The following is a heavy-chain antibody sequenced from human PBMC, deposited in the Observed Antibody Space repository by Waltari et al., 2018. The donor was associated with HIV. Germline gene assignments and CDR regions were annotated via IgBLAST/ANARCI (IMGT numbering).Heavy chain of an antibody. CDR2: IIWNGGDI. Sequence: EVQLLESGGGVVQPGGSLRLSCAASGFTFDGYSMHWVRQPPGKGLEWVSFIIWNGGDIDYADSGKGRFTISRDNTKNSLYLQMNSLRTEDTALYYCVRRQGYMYDHWGQGTLVTVSS. V-gene: IGHV3-43D*03. CDR3: VRRQGYMYDH. D-gene: IGHD2-2*02. CDR1: GFTFDGYS. J-gene: IGHJ4*02.